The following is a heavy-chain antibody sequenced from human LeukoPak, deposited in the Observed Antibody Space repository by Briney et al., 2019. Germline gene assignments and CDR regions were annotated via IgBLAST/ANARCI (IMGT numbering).Heavy chain of an antibody. CDR1: GFTVSSYG. V-gene: IGHV3-30-3*01. J-gene: IGHJ4*02. CDR2: ISYDVINK. Sequence: GRCLRLACAAAGFTVSSYGVGWVRQARGEGLGWVAVISYDVINKYSADSVKGRFTISRDNSQNTLYLQMNSLRAEDTAVYYSARAAYCSGGSCWLPVDSCGQGAPVTASS. CDR3: ARAAYCSGGSCWLPVDS. D-gene: IGHD2-15*01.